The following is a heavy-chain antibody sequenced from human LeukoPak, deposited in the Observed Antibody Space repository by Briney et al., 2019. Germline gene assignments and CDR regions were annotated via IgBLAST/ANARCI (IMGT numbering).Heavy chain of an antibody. Sequence: GGSLRLSCAASGFTFSLYWMNWVRRAPGRGLEWVANIKQDGSEKNYVGSVKGRFTISRDNAKNSLYLQMNSLRVEDTAFYYCAKDNRRDYTSGSNPDSLHWGQGALVTVSS. CDR1: GFTFSLYW. CDR2: IKQDGSEK. J-gene: IGHJ4*02. D-gene: IGHD6-19*01. CDR3: AKDNRRDYTSGSNPDSLH. V-gene: IGHV3-7*03.